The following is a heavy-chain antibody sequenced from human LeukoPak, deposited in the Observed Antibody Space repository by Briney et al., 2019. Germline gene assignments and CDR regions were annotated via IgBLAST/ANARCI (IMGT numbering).Heavy chain of an antibody. CDR3: ARVLSRSNWSDP. Sequence: SETLSLTCAVSGGSISSGGYSWSWIRQPPGKGLEWIGYIYHSGSTYYNPSLKSRVTISVDRSKNQFSLKLSSVTAADTAVYYCARVLSRSNWSDPWGQGTLVTVSS. D-gene: IGHD2-15*01. V-gene: IGHV4-30-2*01. CDR1: GGSISSGGYS. J-gene: IGHJ5*02. CDR2: IYHSGST.